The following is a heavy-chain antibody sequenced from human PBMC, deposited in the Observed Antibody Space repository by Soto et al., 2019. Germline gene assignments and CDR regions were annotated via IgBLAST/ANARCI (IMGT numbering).Heavy chain of an antibody. J-gene: IGHJ6*02. CDR1: GYTLTELS. V-gene: IGHV1-24*01. CDR3: ATSPGATQQKKNYYYGMDV. D-gene: IGHD1-26*01. CDR2: FDPEDGET. Sequence: ASVKVSCKVSGYTLTELSMHWVRQAPGKGLEWMGGFDPEDGETIYAQKFQGRVTMTENTSTDTAYMELSSLRSEDTAVYYCATSPGATQQKKNYYYGMDVWGQGTTVTVSS.